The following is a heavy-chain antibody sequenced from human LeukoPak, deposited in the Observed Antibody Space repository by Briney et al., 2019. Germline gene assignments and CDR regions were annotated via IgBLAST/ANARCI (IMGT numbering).Heavy chain of an antibody. D-gene: IGHD1-26*01. CDR1: GFTFSSNG. J-gene: IGHJ4*02. V-gene: IGHV3-30*18. Sequence: GGSLRLSCAASGFTFSSNGMHWVRQAPGKGLEWVAVMSYDGSNKYYADSVKGRFTISRDNSKNTLYLQMNSLRAEDTAVYYCAKDPLPYSGSYYPFDYWGQGTLVTVSS. CDR2: MSYDGSNK. CDR3: AKDPLPYSGSYYPFDY.